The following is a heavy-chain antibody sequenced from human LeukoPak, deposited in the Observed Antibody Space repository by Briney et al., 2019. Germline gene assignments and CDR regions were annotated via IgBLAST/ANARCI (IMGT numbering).Heavy chain of an antibody. V-gene: IGHV3-9*01. CDR2: ISWNSGSI. J-gene: IGHJ6*02. D-gene: IGHD4-23*01. CDR1: GFTFDDYA. CDR3: AKDEDYGGSFSLMDV. Sequence: SLRLSCSASGFTFDDYAMHWVRQAPGKGLEWVSGISWNSGSIRYADSVKGRFTISRDNAKNSLYLQINSLRAEDTALYYCAKDEDYGGSFSLMDVWGQGTTVTVSS.